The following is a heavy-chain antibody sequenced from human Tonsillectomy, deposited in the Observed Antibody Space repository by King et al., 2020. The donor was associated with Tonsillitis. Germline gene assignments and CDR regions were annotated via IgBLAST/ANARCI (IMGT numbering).Heavy chain of an antibody. J-gene: IGHJ4*02. D-gene: IGHD4-11*01. CDR3: ARANSDYVFY. V-gene: IGHV4-39*01. CDR1: GGSISSSSYY. CDR2: IYYSGST. Sequence: QLQESGPGLVKPSETLSLTCTVSGGSISSSSYYWGWIRQPPEQGLEWIGSIYYSGSTYYNPSLKSRVTMSVDTSKNQFSLNLSSVTAADTAVYYFARANSDYVFYWGQGTLVTVSS.